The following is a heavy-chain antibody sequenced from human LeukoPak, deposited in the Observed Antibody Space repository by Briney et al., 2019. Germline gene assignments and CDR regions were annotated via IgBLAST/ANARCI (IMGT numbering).Heavy chain of an antibody. J-gene: IGHJ4*02. CDR3: ARVAPIYSSSLYYLDY. CDR1: GFTFSSHV. CDR2: IWYDGGNR. V-gene: IGHV3-33*01. D-gene: IGHD6-13*01. Sequence: PGGSLRLSCAASGFTFSSHVMHWVRQAPGRGLEWVAVIWYDGGNRYYADSVKGRFTISRDNSNNTLYLQMNNLRAEDTAVYYCARVAPIYSSSLYYLDYWGQGTLVTVSS.